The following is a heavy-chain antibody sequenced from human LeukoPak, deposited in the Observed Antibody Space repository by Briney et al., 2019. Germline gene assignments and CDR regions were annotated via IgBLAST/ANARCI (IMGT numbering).Heavy chain of an antibody. CDR1: GFTFSSYA. Sequence: PGGSLRLSCAASGFTFSSYAMSWVRQAPGKGLEWVSAISGSGGSTYYADSVKGRFTISRDNAKNSLYLQMNSLRAEDTAVYYCARGATRGTKPLDYWGQGTLVTVSS. CDR2: ISGSGGST. J-gene: IGHJ4*02. CDR3: ARGATRGTKPLDY. V-gene: IGHV3-23*01.